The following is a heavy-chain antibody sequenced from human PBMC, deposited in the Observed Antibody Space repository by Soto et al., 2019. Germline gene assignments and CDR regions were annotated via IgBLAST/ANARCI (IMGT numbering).Heavy chain of an antibody. CDR1: GGSISSYY. CDR2: IYYSGST. V-gene: IGHV4-59*08. CDR3: ARGGYSGHESTKFDF. J-gene: IGHJ4*02. D-gene: IGHD5-12*01. Sequence: QVQLQESGPGLVKPSETLSLTCTVSGGSISSYYWSWIRQPPGKGLEWIGYIYYSGSTNYNPSLTSRVTLSVDTSKNQFSLNLSSVTAADTAVYYCARGGYSGHESTKFDFWGQGTLVTVSS.